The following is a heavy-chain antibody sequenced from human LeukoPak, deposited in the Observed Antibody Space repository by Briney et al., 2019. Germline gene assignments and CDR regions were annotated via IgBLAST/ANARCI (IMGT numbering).Heavy chain of an antibody. CDR1: GGSISSYY. CDR2: IYYSGST. D-gene: IGHD2-2*01. CDR3: ARSVVPAAMSFDY. V-gene: IGHV4-59*01. Sequence: SETLSLTCTVSGGSISSYYWSWIRQPPGKGLEWIGYIYYSGSTNYNPSLKSRVTISVDTSKNQFSLKLSSVTAADTAVYYCARSVVPAAMSFDYWGQGTLVTVSS. J-gene: IGHJ4*02.